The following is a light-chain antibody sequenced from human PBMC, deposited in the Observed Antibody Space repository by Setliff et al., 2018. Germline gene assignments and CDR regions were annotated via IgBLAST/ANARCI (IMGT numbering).Light chain of an antibody. CDR2: DVI. Sequence: QSALTQPRSVSGSPGQSVTISCTGSSSDVGAYKYVSWYQQHPGKAPKLMIYDVIKRPSGVPDRFSGSKSGNTASLTISGLQAVDEADYYCCSYAGNYIRLFGGGTKVTVL. CDR3: CSYAGNYIRL. V-gene: IGLV2-11*01. J-gene: IGLJ3*02. CDR1: SSDVGAYKY.